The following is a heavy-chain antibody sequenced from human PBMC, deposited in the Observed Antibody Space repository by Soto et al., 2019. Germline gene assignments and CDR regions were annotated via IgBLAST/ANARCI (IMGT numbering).Heavy chain of an antibody. J-gene: IGHJ3*02. Sequence: AETLSLSCAAYGGSFSAYYWSWIRQPPGRGLEWIGEIIHSGSTNYNPSLKSRVTISVDTSKNQVSLKLSTVIAADTAVYYCAGGMVNRRAFDIWGQGTMVTVSS. CDR3: AGGMVNRRAFDI. CDR1: GGSFSAYY. V-gene: IGHV4-34*01. CDR2: IIHSGST. D-gene: IGHD2-21*01.